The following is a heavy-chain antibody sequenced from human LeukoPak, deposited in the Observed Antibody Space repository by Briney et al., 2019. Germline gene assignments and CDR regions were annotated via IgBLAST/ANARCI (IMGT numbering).Heavy chain of an antibody. D-gene: IGHD6-13*01. CDR2: IDSSGKT. V-gene: IGHV4-4*07. CDR1: GDSISSQY. Sequence: PSETLSLTCTVSGDSISSQYWSWIRQSPGKGLEWIGRIDSSGKTNYNPSLKSRVTISIDKSKGQFSLKVNSVTAADTAVYYCARGVGSSSSNWFDPWGQGALVTVSP. CDR3: ARGVGSSSSNWFDP. J-gene: IGHJ5*02.